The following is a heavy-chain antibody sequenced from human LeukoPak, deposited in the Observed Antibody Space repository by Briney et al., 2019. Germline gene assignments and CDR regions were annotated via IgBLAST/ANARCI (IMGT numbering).Heavy chain of an antibody. Sequence: GGSLRLSCAASGFTFSSYEMNWVRQAPGTGREWVSYISSSANTIYYADSVKGRFTISRDNAKNSLYLQMNSLRAEDTAVYYCVSLVSGSYYFDYWGQGTLVTVSS. CDR1: GFTFSSYE. D-gene: IGHD1-26*01. V-gene: IGHV3-48*03. J-gene: IGHJ4*02. CDR3: VSLVSGSYYFDY. CDR2: ISSSANTI.